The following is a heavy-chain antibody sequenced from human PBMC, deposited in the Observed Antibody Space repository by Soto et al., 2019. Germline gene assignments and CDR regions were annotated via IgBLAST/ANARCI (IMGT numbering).Heavy chain of an antibody. Sequence: SETLSLTCTVSGGSISSYYWSWIRQPPGKGLEWIGNIYYSGSTNYNPSLKSRVTISVDTSKNQFSLKLSSVTAADTAVYYCARVGYYGSGGNWFDPWGQGTLVTVSS. CDR2: IYYSGST. D-gene: IGHD3-10*01. J-gene: IGHJ5*02. V-gene: IGHV4-59*01. CDR3: ARVGYYGSGGNWFDP. CDR1: GGSISSYY.